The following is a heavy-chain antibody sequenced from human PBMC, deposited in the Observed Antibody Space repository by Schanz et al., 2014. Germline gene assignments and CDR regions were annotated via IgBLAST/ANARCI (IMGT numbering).Heavy chain of an antibody. CDR2: ISGSGAGT. Sequence: EVQLVESGGGLVQPGGSLRLSCAASGFIFSNFAMEWVRQAPGKGLEWVSAISGSGAGTYYADSVKGRFTISRDNSKNTLYLQMNSLRAEDTAVYYCAKEFSSSWWYGMDVWGQGTTVTVSS. CDR1: GFIFSNFA. CDR3: AKEFSSSWWYGMDV. V-gene: IGHV3-23*04. D-gene: IGHD6-13*01. J-gene: IGHJ6*02.